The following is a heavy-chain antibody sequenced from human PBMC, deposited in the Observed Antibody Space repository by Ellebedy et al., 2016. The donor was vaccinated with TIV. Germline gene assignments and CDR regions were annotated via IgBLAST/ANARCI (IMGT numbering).Heavy chain of an antibody. Sequence: PGGSLRLSCAASGFTFSGSAMHWVRQASGKGLEWVGRIRSKANNYATAYASSVKGRFTISRDDSKKTAYLQMNSLKTEDTAVYYCMHLVVVAATGYWGQGTLVTVSS. CDR2: IRSKANNYAT. CDR1: GFTFSGSA. J-gene: IGHJ4*02. CDR3: MHLVVVAATGY. V-gene: IGHV3-73*01. D-gene: IGHD2-21*02.